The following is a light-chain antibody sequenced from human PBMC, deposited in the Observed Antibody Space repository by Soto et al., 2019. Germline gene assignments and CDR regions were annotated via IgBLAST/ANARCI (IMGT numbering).Light chain of an antibody. CDR1: SSDVGGYNY. Sequence: QSALTQPASVSGSPGQSITISCTGTSSDVGGYNYVSWYQQHPGKAPKLMIYEVSNRPSGVSNRFSGSKSGNTASLTISGLQAEDEADYYCSSYTSSLSVFGTGTKVTVL. CDR3: SSYTSSLSV. J-gene: IGLJ1*01. CDR2: EVS. V-gene: IGLV2-14*01.